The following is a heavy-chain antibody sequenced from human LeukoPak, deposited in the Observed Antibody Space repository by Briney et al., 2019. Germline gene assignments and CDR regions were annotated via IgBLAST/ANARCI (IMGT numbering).Heavy chain of an antibody. CDR2: ISSSGSTI. J-gene: IGHJ4*02. D-gene: IGHD3-22*01. CDR1: GFTFSDYY. CDR3: ARAKHYDSSGYLGH. V-gene: IGHV3-11*01. Sequence: KPGGSLRLSCAASGFTFSDYYMSWIRQAPGKGLEWVSYISSSGSTIYYADSVKGRFTISRDNAKNSLYLQMNSLRAEDTAVYYCARAKHYDSSGYLGHWGQGTLVTVSS.